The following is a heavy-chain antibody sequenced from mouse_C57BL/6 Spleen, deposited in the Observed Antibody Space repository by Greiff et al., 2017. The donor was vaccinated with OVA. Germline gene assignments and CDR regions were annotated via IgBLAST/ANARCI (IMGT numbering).Heavy chain of an antibody. Sequence: EVKLEESGPGLVKPSQSLSLTCSVTGYSITSGYYWNWIRQFPGNKLEWMGYISYDGSNNYNPSLKNRISITRDTSKNQFFLKLNSVTTEDTATYYCARETTVVHFDYWGQGTTLTVSS. CDR3: ARETTVVHFDY. D-gene: IGHD1-1*01. V-gene: IGHV3-6*01. CDR2: ISYDGSN. J-gene: IGHJ2*01. CDR1: GYSITSGYY.